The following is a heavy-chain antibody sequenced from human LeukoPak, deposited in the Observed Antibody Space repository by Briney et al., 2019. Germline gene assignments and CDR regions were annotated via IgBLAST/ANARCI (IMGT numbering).Heavy chain of an antibody. V-gene: IGHV4-34*01. CDR1: SRSFSGYY. CDR2: INHSGGT. Sequence: KPSETLSLTCGVHSRSFSGYYWTSIRQPPGKGLEWIGEINHSGGTNYNPSLKSRVNISVDTSKNQFSLKLSSVTAEDTAVYYCARGYCSGGSCYSYYYYNYMDVWGKGTTVTVSS. CDR3: ARGYCSGGSCYSYYYYNYMDV. J-gene: IGHJ6*03. D-gene: IGHD2-15*01.